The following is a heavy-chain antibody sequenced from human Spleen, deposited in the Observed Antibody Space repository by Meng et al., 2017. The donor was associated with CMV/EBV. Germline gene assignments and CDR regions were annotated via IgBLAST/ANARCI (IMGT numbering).Heavy chain of an antibody. CDR1: GYTFTSYY. CDR2: INPNSGGT. V-gene: IGHV1-2*02. Sequence: ASVKVSCKASGYTFTSYYIHWVRQAPGQGLEWMGWINPNSGGTNYAQKFQGRVTMTRDTSISTAYMELSRLRSDDTAVYYCARGLGYCSGASCSMRYGLDVWGQGTTVTVSS. CDR3: ARGLGYCSGASCSMRYGLDV. D-gene: IGHD2-15*01. J-gene: IGHJ6*02.